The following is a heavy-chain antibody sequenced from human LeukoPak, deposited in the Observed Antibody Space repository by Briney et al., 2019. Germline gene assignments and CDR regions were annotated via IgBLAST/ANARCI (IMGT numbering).Heavy chain of an antibody. Sequence: ASVKVSCKASGYTFTSYYMHWVRRAPGQGLEWMGIINPSGGSTSYAQKFQGRVTMTRDTSTSTVYMELSSLRSEDTAVYFCASKGDGYCRGTICQGAFDFWGQGTMVTVSS. CDR3: ASKGDGYCRGTICQGAFDF. CDR1: GYTFTSYY. D-gene: IGHD2-2*01. V-gene: IGHV1-46*01. J-gene: IGHJ3*01. CDR2: INPSGGST.